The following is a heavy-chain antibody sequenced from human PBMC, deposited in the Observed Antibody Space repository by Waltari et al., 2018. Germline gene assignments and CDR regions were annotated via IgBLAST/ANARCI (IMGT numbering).Heavy chain of an antibody. V-gene: IGHV3-48*03. D-gene: IGHD3-16*01. CDR3: ARVGGYYYYYMDV. J-gene: IGHJ6*03. CDR1: GFNVGSYE. Sequence: EVQLVESGGGLEQPGGSLRLSCAGPGFNVGSYEMLWVRRAPGKGLEWVSSIDTSDRSIYYADSVRGRFTISRDNAKNSLYLHMNNLRAEDTAVYYCARVGGYYYYYMDVWGKGTTVTVSS. CDR2: IDTSDRSI.